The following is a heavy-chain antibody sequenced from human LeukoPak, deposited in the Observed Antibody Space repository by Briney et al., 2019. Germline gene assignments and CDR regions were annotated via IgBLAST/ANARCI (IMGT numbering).Heavy chain of an antibody. J-gene: IGHJ6*02. V-gene: IGHV3-23*01. CDR1: GFTFSSYA. D-gene: IGHD3-3*01. CDR2: ISGSDDST. CDR3: ARDPYDFWSGYYYYGMDV. Sequence: GGSLRLSCAASGFTFSSYAMSWVRQAPGKGLEWVSGISGSDDSTYYAGSVKGRFIISRDNAKNSLYLQMNSLRDEDTAVYYCARDPYDFWSGYYYYGMDVWGQGTTVTVSS.